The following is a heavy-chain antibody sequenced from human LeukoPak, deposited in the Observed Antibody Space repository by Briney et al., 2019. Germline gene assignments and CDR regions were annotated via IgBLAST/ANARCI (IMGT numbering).Heavy chain of an antibody. D-gene: IGHD3-22*01. CDR1: GFTFDDYA. Sequence: GGSLRLSCAASGFTFDDYAMHWVRQAPGKGLEWVSGISWNSGSIGYADSVKGRFTISRDNAKNSLYLQMNSLRAEDTALYYCAKDIGYYDSSGPGGWGQGTLVTVSS. J-gene: IGHJ4*02. CDR3: AKDIGYYDSSGPGG. CDR2: ISWNSGSI. V-gene: IGHV3-9*01.